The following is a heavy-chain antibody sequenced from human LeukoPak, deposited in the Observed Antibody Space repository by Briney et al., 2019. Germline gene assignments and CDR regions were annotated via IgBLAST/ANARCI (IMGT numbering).Heavy chain of an antibody. CDR2: IIPIFGTA. J-gene: IGHJ4*02. Sequence: ASVKVSCKASGGTFSSYAISWVRQAPGQGREWMGGIIPIFGTANYAQKFQGRVTITTDESTSTAYMELSSLRSEDTAVYYCARDFGCSSTSCYGRFDYWGQGTLVTVSS. D-gene: IGHD2-2*01. V-gene: IGHV1-69*05. CDR3: ARDFGCSSTSCYGRFDY. CDR1: GGTFSSYA.